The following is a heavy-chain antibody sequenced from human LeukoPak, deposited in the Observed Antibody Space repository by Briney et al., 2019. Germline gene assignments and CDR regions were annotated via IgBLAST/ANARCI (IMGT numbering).Heavy chain of an antibody. D-gene: IGHD1-1*01. J-gene: IGHJ6*03. Sequence: ASVTVSYKGSGYTFTGYYMHWVRQAPGQGLEWMGWINPNSGGTNYAQKFQGRVTMTRDTSISTAYMELSRLRSDDTAVYYCARDQGGSHNWWTNWNGTRGVSVWYYYYMDVWGKGTTVTVSS. CDR2: INPNSGGT. CDR1: GYTFTGYY. CDR3: ARDQGGSHNWWTNWNGTRGVSVWYYYYMDV. V-gene: IGHV1-2*02.